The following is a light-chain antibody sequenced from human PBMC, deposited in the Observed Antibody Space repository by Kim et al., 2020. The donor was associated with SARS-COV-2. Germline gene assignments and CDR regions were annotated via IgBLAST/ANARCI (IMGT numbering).Light chain of an antibody. V-gene: IGLV1-44*01. J-gene: IGLJ1*01. CDR2: SNN. Sequence: GQMVTISCCGGSANIGSKPVNWYQQLPGTAPKPRIYSNNNRPSGVPARFSVSKCGTSASLAISGIHSEDVADYYCAAWDDGLNGYVYGTGTEIADL. CDR3: AAWDDGLNGYV. CDR1: SANIGSKP.